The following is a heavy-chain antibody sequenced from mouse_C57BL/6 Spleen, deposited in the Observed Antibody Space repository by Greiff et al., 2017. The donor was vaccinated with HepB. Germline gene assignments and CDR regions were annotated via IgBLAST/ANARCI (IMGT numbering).Heavy chain of an antibody. CDR2: INPSSGYT. Sequence: QVQLKQSGAELARPGASVKMSCKASGYTFTSYTMHWVKQRPGQGLEWIGYINPSSGYTKYNQKFKDKATLTADKSSSTAYMQLSSLTSEDSAVYYCARGGDGYYVGVNYWGQGTTLTVSS. J-gene: IGHJ2*01. D-gene: IGHD2-3*01. CDR1: GYTFTSYT. CDR3: ARGGDGYYVGVNY. V-gene: IGHV1-4*01.